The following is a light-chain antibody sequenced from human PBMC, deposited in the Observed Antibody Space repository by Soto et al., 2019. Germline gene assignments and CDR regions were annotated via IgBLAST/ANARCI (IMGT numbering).Light chain of an antibody. J-gene: IGKJ2*01. Sequence: EIVLTQSPGTLSLSPGERATLSCRASRSVSSRYLAWYQQKAGQAPRLLISGASSRATGIPDRFSGSGSGTDFSLIISRLEPADFAMYYCNQSGYSPNTFGQGTKVEIK. CDR2: GAS. V-gene: IGKV3-20*01. CDR3: NQSGYSPNT. CDR1: RSVSSRY.